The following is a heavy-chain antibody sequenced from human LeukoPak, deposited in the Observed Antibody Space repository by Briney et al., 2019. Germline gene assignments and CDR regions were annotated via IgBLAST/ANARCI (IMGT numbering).Heavy chain of an antibody. CDR1: GYTLTELS. D-gene: IGHD2-2*02. CDR3: ARLGYCSSTSCYTNWFDP. CDR2: IIPIFGTA. V-gene: IGHV1-69*13. Sequence: SVKVSCKVSGYTLTELSMHWVRQAPGQGLEWMGGIIPIFGTANYAQKFQGRVTITADESTSTAYMELSSPRSEDTAVYYCARLGYCSSTSCYTNWFDPWGQGTLVTVSS. J-gene: IGHJ5*02.